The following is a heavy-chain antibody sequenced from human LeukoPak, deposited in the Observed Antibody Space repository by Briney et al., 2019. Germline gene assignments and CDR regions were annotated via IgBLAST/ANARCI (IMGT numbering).Heavy chain of an antibody. Sequence: GGSLRLSCAASGFTFSSYAMHWVRQAPGKGLEWVAVISYDGSNKYYADSVKGRFTISRDNSKNTLYLQMNSLRAEDTAVYYCARGKIQLWPYYFDYWGQGTLVTVSS. D-gene: IGHD5-18*01. V-gene: IGHV3-30-3*02. CDR2: ISYDGSNK. CDR3: ARGKIQLWPYYFDY. CDR1: GFTFSSYA. J-gene: IGHJ4*02.